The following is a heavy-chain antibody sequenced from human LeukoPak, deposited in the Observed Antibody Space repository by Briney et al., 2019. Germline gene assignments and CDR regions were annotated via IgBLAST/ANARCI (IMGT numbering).Heavy chain of an antibody. V-gene: IGHV3-20*04. CDR2: INWNGGST. J-gene: IGHJ4*02. CDR3: ARAPYYYDSSGYSPSDY. D-gene: IGHD3-22*01. Sequence: GGSLRLCCAASGFTFDDYGMSWVRQAPGKGLEWVSGINWNGGSTGYADSVKGRFTISRDNAKNSLYLQMNSLRAEDTALYYCARAPYYYDSSGYSPSDYWGQGTLVTVSS. CDR1: GFTFDDYG.